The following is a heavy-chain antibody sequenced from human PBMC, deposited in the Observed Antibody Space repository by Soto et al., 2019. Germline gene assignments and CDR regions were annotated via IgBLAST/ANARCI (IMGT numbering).Heavy chain of an antibody. J-gene: IGHJ3*02. CDR2: IIAILGIA. CDR1: GYTFTSYG. Sequence: SVKVSCKASGYTFTSYGISWVRQAPGQGLEWMGRIIAILGIANYAQKLQGRVTITADKSTSTAYMELSSLRSEDTAVYYCARARGYCSSTSCSMVDDAFDIWGQGTMVTVSS. CDR3: ARARGYCSSTSCSMVDDAFDI. V-gene: IGHV1-69*04. D-gene: IGHD2-2*01.